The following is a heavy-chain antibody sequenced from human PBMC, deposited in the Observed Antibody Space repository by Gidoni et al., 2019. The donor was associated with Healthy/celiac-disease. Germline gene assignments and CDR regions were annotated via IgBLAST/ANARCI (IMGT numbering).Heavy chain of an antibody. CDR3: AIFASIAASYNWFDP. D-gene: IGHD6-6*01. V-gene: IGHV5-51*01. J-gene: IGHJ5*02. CDR2: IYTGDSDT. Sequence: EVQLVQSGAAVKNPRASLKISCKGSGYSFTSYWIGWVRQMPGKGLEWMGTIYTGDSDTRYSPSFQGQVTISADKSISTAYLQWSSLKASDTAMYYCAIFASIAASYNWFDPWGQGTLVTVSS. CDR1: GYSFTSYW.